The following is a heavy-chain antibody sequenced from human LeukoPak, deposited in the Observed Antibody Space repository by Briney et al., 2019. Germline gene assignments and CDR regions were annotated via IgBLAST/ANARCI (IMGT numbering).Heavy chain of an antibody. V-gene: IGHV3-74*01. D-gene: IGHD3-22*01. CDR3: ARGLWGQYYYDSSGNYYMDV. CDR2: INTDGSST. CDR1: GFTFSSYW. Sequence: PGGSLRLSRAASGFTFSSYWMHWVRQAPGKGLVWVSRINTDGSSTSYADSVKGRFTISRDNAKNTLYLQMNSLRAEDTAVYYCARGLWGQYYYDSSGNYYMDVWGKGTTVTVSS. J-gene: IGHJ6*03.